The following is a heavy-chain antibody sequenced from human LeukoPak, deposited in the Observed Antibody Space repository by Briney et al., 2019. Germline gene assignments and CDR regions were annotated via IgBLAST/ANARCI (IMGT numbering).Heavy chain of an antibody. D-gene: IGHD1-26*01. J-gene: IGHJ4*02. CDR3: AKDPFLGATDYFDY. Sequence: GGSLRLSCAASGFIFSSYAMNWVRQAPGKGLEWVSAISSSGGSTYYADSVKGRFTISRDNSKNTLYLQMNSLRAEDTAVYYCAKDPFLGATDYFDYWGQGTLVTVSS. CDR1: GFIFSSYA. CDR2: ISSSGGST. V-gene: IGHV3-23*01.